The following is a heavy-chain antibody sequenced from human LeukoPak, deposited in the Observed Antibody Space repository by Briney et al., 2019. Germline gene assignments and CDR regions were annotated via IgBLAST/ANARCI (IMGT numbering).Heavy chain of an antibody. Sequence: GESLKISCKGSGYSFTSYWIGWVRQMPGKGLEWMGIIYPGDSDTRYSPSFQGHVTISADKSISTAYLQWSSLKASDTAKYYCARHPRYNSSGYYSAFDYWGQGTLVTVSS. J-gene: IGHJ4*02. CDR2: IYPGDSDT. D-gene: IGHD3-22*01. V-gene: IGHV5-51*01. CDR3: ARHPRYNSSGYYSAFDY. CDR1: GYSFTSYW.